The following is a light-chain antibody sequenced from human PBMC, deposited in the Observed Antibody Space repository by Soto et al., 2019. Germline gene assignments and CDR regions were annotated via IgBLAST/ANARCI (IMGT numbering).Light chain of an antibody. CDR2: DNN. V-gene: IGLV1-51*01. CDR1: SSNVGSNY. CDR3: GTWDSSLSAVV. J-gene: IGLJ3*02. Sequence: QSVLTQPPSVSAAPGQKVTISCSGSSSNVGSNYVSWYQQLPMTAPKILIYDNNQRPSGIPDRFSGSKSGTSATLGITGLQTGDEADYYCGTWDSSLSAVVFGGGTKVTVL.